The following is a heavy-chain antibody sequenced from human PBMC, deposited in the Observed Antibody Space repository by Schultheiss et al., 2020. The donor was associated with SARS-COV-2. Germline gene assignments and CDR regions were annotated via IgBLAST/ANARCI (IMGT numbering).Heavy chain of an antibody. CDR3: ARDPGHCSTTSCYFSSVWFDP. Sequence: GGSLRLSCAASGFTFSSYAMSWVRQAPGKGLEWVSAISGSGGSTYYADSVKGRFTISRDNSKNTLYLQMNSLTSEDTAVYYCARDPGHCSTTSCYFSSVWFDPWGQGTLVTVSS. D-gene: IGHD2-2*01. CDR1: GFTFSSYA. V-gene: IGHV3-23*01. J-gene: IGHJ5*02. CDR2: ISGSGGST.